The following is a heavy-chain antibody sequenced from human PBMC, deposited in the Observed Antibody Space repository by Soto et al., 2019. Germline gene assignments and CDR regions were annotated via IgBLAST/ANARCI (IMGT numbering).Heavy chain of an antibody. V-gene: IGHV4-34*01. J-gene: IGHJ4*02. CDR1: GGSFRGYY. CDR2: INHSGST. D-gene: IGHD3-16*02. Sequence: QVQLQQWGAGLLKPSETLSLTCAVYGGSFRGYYWSWIRHPPGKGLEWIGEINHSGSTNYYPSLKSRVTILVYASKNQFSLKLSSVTAADTAVSYCARGKLSDYVWGSYRYHFDYWGQGTVVTVAS. CDR3: ARGKLSDYVWGSYRYHFDY.